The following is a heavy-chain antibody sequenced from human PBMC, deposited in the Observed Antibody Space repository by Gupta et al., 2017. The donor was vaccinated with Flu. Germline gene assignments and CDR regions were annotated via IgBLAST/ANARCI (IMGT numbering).Heavy chain of an antibody. J-gene: IGHJ4*02. V-gene: IGHV1-69*01. D-gene: IGHD3-10*01. CDR2: IFHVFGTP. CDR1: GGSISVAA. CDR3: ARDPMVRGVGGDY. Sequence: QVQLVQSGAEVKKPGSSVKVSCKAPGGSISVAAINWVRQAPGQGLEWMGGIFHVFGTPNYAQRFQGRATITLDESTSTVYMELRSLRFDDTAVYYCARDPMVRGVGGDYWGQGTPVTVSS.